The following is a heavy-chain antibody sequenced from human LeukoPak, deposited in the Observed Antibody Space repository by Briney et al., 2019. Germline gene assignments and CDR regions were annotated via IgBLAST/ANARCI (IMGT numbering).Heavy chain of an antibody. V-gene: IGHV4-59*01. Sequence: SETLSLTXTVSGDSISDYYWSWIRQPPGKGVEWIGYIYYSGSTNYNPSLKSRVTISVDTSKNQFSLKLNSVTAADTAVYYCARDLKVGNTGYYFDYWGQGTLVTVSS. D-gene: IGHD2/OR15-2a*01. CDR3: ARDLKVGNTGYYFDY. CDR2: IYYSGST. CDR1: GDSISDYY. J-gene: IGHJ4*02.